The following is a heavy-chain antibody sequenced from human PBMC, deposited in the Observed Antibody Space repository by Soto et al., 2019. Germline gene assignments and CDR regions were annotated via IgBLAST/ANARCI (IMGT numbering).Heavy chain of an antibody. CDR3: ARDMHGTLQHAFDI. CDR1: GFTFSSYP. D-gene: IGHD1-1*01. Sequence: SLRLSCAASGFTFSSYPMHWVRQAPGKGLEYVSAISSNGGSTYYANSVKGRFTISRDNSKNTLYLQMGSLRAEDMAVYYCARDMHGTLQHAFDICGQGTMVT. V-gene: IGHV3-64*01. CDR2: ISSNGGST. J-gene: IGHJ3*02.